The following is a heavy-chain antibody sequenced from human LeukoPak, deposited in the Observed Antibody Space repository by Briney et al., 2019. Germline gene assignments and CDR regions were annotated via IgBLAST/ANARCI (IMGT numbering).Heavy chain of an antibody. D-gene: IGHD6-25*01. J-gene: IGHJ3*02. V-gene: IGHV3-74*01. CDR1: GFTFSSYA. CDR2: INSDGGST. CDR3: ARRSAAKDAFDI. Sequence: GGSLRLSCAASGFTFSSYAMSWVRQAPGKGLVWVSRINSDGGSTSYTDSVKGRFTISRDNAKNTLYLQMNSLRAEDTAVYYCARRSAAKDAFDIWGQGTKVTVSS.